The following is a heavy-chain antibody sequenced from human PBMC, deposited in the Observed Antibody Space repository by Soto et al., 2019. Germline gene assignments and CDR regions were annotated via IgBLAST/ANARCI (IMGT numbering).Heavy chain of an antibody. CDR3: ARAEKQQSSINCFDP. V-gene: IGHV1-2*04. CDR1: GYTFTGYY. J-gene: IGHJ5*02. Sequence: ASVKVSCKASGYTFTGYYMHWVRQAPGQGLEWMGWINPNSGGTNYAQKFQGWVTMTRDTSISTAYMELSRLRSDDTAVYYCARAEKQQSSINCFDPWGQGTLVTVSS. CDR2: INPNSGGT. D-gene: IGHD6-13*01.